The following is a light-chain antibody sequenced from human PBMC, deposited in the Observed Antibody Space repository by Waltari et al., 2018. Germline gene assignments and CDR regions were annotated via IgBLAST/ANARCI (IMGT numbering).Light chain of an antibody. V-gene: IGKV1D-13*01. CDR1: QAIKTA. J-gene: IGKJ1*01. CDR2: GAS. CDR3: QQFSNYQT. Sequence: AVQLTQSPSSLSASVGDNITITCRASQAIKTALAWYHQTPWKAPKLLIYGASILERGVPSRSIGSGSGSDFTLTISRLQPEDSASYYCQQFSNYQTFGQGTTVQI.